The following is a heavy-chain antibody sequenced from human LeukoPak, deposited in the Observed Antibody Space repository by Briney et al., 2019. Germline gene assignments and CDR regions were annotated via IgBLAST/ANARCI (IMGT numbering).Heavy chain of an antibody. Sequence: PGGFLRLSCAASGFTFDDYAMHWVRQAPGKGLEWVSGISWNSGSIGYADSVKGRFTISRDNAKNSLYLQMNSLRAEDTAVYYCARDRPGSGGLDYWGRGTLVTVSS. V-gene: IGHV3-9*01. J-gene: IGHJ4*02. CDR3: ARDRPGSGGLDY. CDR1: GFTFDDYA. D-gene: IGHD6-19*01. CDR2: ISWNSGSI.